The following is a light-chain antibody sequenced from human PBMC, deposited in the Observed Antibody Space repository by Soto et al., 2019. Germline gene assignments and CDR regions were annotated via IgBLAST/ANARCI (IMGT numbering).Light chain of an antibody. CDR2: QDS. CDR1: KLGDKY. J-gene: IGLJ2*01. Sequence: SHELTQPPSVSVSPGQTASITCSGDKLGDKYACWYQQKPGQSPVLVIYQDSKRPSGIPERFSGSNSGNTATLTISGTQAMDEADYYCQAWDSSLVVFGGGTKLTVL. V-gene: IGLV3-1*01. CDR3: QAWDSSLVV.